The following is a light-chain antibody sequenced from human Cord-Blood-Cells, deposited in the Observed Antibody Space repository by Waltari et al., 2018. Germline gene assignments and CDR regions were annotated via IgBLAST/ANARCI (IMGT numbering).Light chain of an antibody. CDR1: QSISSY. Sequence: DIQMTQSPSSLSASVGDRVTITCRASQSISSYLNWYQQKPGKAPKLLIYAASSLQSGVPSRFSGSVSGTAFTLTISSLQPEDFATYYCQQSYSTPLTFGGATKVEIK. J-gene: IGKJ4*01. CDR3: QQSYSTPLT. CDR2: AAS. V-gene: IGKV1-39*01.